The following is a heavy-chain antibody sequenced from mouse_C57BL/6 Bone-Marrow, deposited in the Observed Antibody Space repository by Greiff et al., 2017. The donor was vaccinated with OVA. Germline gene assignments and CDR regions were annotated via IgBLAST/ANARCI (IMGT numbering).Heavy chain of an antibody. V-gene: IGHV1-55*01. CDR3: ARDWGHD. D-gene: IGHD4-1*01. J-gene: IGHJ2*01. CDR1: GYTFTSYW. Sequence: VQLQQSGAELVKPGASVKMSCKASGYTFTSYWITWVKQRPGQGLEWIGDIYPGSGSTNYNEKFKSKATLTVDTPSSTAYMQLSSLTSEDSAVYYCARDWGHDWGQGTTLTVSS. CDR2: IYPGSGST.